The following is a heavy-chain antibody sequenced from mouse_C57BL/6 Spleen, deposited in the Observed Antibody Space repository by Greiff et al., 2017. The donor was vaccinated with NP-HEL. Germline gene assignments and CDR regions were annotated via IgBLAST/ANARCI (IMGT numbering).Heavy chain of an antibody. J-gene: IGHJ4*01. D-gene: IGHD2-3*01. CDR3: ARDGYYEAMDY. CDR2: INPSSGYT. CDR1: GYTFTSYT. Sequence: QVQLKQSGAELARPGASVKMSCKASGYTFTSYTMHWVKQRPGQGLEWIGYINPSSGYTKYNQKFKDKATLTADKSSSTAYMQLSSLTSEDSAGYYCARDGYYEAMDYWGQGTSVTVSS. V-gene: IGHV1-4*01.